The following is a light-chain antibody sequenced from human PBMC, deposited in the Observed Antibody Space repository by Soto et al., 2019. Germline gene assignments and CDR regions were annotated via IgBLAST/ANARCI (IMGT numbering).Light chain of an antibody. J-gene: IGKJ2*01. CDR2: GAS. CDR3: QQYNNRPPYT. Sequence: EIVLTQSPATLSLSPGERATLSCRASQSINRHLAWYRQKPGQAPRLLVYGASTRATGIPARFSGSGSGTEFTLTISSLQSEDFAVYYCQQYNNRPPYTFGQGTKLEIK. V-gene: IGKV3-15*01. CDR1: QSINRH.